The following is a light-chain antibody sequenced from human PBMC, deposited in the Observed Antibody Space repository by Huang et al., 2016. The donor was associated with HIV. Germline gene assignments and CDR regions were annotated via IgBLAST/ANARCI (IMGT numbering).Light chain of an antibody. V-gene: IGKV3-15*01. CDR3: QQYNNWPPNT. J-gene: IGKJ2*01. Sequence: EIEMTQSPGTLSVSPGETATLSCRASQSISSSLAWYQHRPGQAPRLLFYGASTRATGIPARFSGGGSGKDFTLTISSLQSEDFAVYYCQQYNNWPPNTFGQGTKLEIK. CDR1: QSISSS. CDR2: GAS.